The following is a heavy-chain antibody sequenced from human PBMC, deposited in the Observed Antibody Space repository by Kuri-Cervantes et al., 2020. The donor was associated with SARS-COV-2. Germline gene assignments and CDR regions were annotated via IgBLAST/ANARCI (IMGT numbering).Heavy chain of an antibody. CDR3: ARHVYIRHNENRFDP. J-gene: IGHJ5*02. D-gene: IGHD5/OR15-5a*01. Sequence: GSLRLSCTVSGVSIGRTSFYWSWLRQALGQGLEWIGSVYYSGSTYYNSSLKSRLTVSVDTSKNQFSLHLRSLTAADTALYFCARHVYIRHNENRFDPWGQGRLVAVSS. CDR1: GVSIGRTSFY. CDR2: VYYSGST. V-gene: IGHV4-39*01.